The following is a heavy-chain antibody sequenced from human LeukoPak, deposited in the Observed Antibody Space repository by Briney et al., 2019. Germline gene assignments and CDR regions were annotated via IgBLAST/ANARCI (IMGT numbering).Heavy chain of an antibody. Sequence: ASVKVSCKASGYTFTSYGISWVRQAPGQGLEWMGWISAYNGNTNYAQKLQGRVTMTTDTSTSTAYMELRSLRSDDTAVYYCARDVRSTYSYYMDVWGKGTTVTVSS. J-gene: IGHJ6*03. CDR1: GYTFTSYG. CDR2: ISAYNGNT. D-gene: IGHD2-2*01. CDR3: ARDVRSTYSYYMDV. V-gene: IGHV1-18*01.